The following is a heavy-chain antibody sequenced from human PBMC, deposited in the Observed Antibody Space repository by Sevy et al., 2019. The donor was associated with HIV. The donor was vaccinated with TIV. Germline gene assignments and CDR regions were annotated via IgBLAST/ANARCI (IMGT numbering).Heavy chain of an antibody. CDR2: IRYDGSNK. CDR3: ASCNHFDY. J-gene: IGHJ4*02. V-gene: IGHV3-30*02. Sequence: GGSLRLSCAASGFTFSSYGMHWVRQAPGKGLEWVAFIRYDGSNKYYADSVKGRFTSSRDNSKNALYLQMNSLRAEETAVYYCASCNHFDYWGQGTLVTVSS. CDR1: GFTFSSYG. D-gene: IGHD4-4*01.